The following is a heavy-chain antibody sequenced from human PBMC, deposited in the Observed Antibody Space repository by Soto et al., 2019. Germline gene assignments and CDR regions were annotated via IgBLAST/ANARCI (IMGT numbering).Heavy chain of an antibody. CDR1: GASMNSYH. V-gene: IGHV4-4*07. D-gene: IGHD6-13*01. CDR3: ARDPGVAGAGITWFDP. CDR2: IHSSGST. J-gene: IGHJ5*02. Sequence: SETLSLTCTVSGASMNSYHWSWIRQPAGKGLEWIGHIHSSGSTNYNPSLKSRVTMSVDTSKNQFSRRLMSLTSADTAAYYCARDPGVAGAGITWFDPWGQGSRGTAAS.